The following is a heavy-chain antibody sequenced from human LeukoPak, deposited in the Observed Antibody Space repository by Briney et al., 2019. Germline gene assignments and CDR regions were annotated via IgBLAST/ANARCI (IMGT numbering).Heavy chain of an antibody. CDR1: GFTFSDAW. Sequence: GGSLRLSCAASGFTFSDAWMTWVRQAPGKGLEWVGRMRSKANSFVTTYAASVQGRFTISRDDSKNTAYLQMNSLKTEDTAMYYCTTDQFNSFDIWGQGTMVTVSS. CDR2: MRSKANSFVT. V-gene: IGHV3-73*01. J-gene: IGHJ3*02. D-gene: IGHD5-24*01. CDR3: TTDQFNSFDI.